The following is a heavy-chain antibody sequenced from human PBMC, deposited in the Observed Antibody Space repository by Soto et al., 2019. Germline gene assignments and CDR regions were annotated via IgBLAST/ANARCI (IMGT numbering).Heavy chain of an antibody. CDR1: GFAFSSHP. CDR3: ARRVIGSSRAFDI. V-gene: IGHV3-23*01. Sequence: GGSLRLSFAASGFAFSSHPMSWVRQAPEKGLEWVAGISDGGDITYNANSVRGRFTISRDNSRNTLYLQMNSLRAEDTAVYYCARRVIGSSRAFDIWGQGTMVTVSS. D-gene: IGHD3-10*01. CDR2: ISDGGDIT. J-gene: IGHJ3*02.